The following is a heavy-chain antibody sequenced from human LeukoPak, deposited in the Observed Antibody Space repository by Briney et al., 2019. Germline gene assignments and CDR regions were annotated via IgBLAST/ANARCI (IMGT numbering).Heavy chain of an antibody. J-gene: IGHJ4*02. CDR3: ARGGYYGSGSPWGFDY. Sequence: ASVKVSCKASGYTFTSYDINWVRQATGQGLEWMGWMNPNSGNTGYAQKFQGRVTMTRNTSISTAYMELSSLRSEDTAVYYCARGGYYGSGSPWGFDYWGQGTLVTVSS. V-gene: IGHV1-8*01. D-gene: IGHD3-10*01. CDR2: MNPNSGNT. CDR1: GYTFTSYD.